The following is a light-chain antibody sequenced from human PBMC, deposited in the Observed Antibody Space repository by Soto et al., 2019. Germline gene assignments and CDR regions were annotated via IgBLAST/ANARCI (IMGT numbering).Light chain of an antibody. V-gene: IGKV3-11*01. CDR2: DAS. CDR3: QQRSNWPYT. Sequence: EIVSTQSPATLSLSPGERATLSCRASQSVSSYLAWYQQKPGQAPRLLIYDASNRATGIPARFSGSGSGTDFTLTISSLEPEDFAVYYCQQRSNWPYTFGQGTKVDIK. J-gene: IGKJ2*01. CDR1: QSVSSY.